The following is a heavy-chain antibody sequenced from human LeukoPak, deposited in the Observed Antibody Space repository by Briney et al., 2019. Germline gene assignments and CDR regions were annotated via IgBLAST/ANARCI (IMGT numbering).Heavy chain of an antibody. V-gene: IGHV4-34*01. Sequence: PSETLSLTCAVYGGSFSGYYWSWIRQPPGKGLEWIGEINHSGSTNYNPSLKSRVTISVDTSKNQFSLKLSSVTAADTAVYYCAGGLRFRRIVVVVAATPRGAFDIWSQGTMVTVSS. CDR1: GGSFSGYY. CDR3: AGGLRFRRIVVVVAATPRGAFDI. CDR2: INHSGST. J-gene: IGHJ3*02. D-gene: IGHD2-15*01.